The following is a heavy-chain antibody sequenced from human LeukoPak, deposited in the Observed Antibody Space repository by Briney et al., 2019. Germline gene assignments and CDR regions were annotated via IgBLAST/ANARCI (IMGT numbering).Heavy chain of an antibody. CDR1: GGSISSYY. V-gene: IGHV4-4*07. J-gene: IGHJ4*02. CDR2: IYTSGST. Sequence: SETLSLTCTVSGGSISSYYWSWIRQPAGKGLEWIGRIYTSGSTNYNPSLKSRVTISVDKSKNQFSLKLRSVTAADTAVYYCARGSTIHYFDSSAYNFDYWGQGTLVTVSS. CDR3: ARGSTIHYFDSSAYNFDY. D-gene: IGHD3-22*01.